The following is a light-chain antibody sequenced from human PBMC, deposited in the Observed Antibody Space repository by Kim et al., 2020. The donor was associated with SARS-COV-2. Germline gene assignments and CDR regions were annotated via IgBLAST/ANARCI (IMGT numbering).Light chain of an antibody. Sequence: LSTGERATLSCGASQSVSSDVLAWYQPKPGPASRLLMYGVSTRATGSSDRCSGGGSGTDFTLTISRLEPEEFAMYKCQQYGSSTVTLGQGTKLEIK. CDR3: QQYGSSTVT. J-gene: IGKJ2*01. CDR1: QSVSSDV. CDR2: GVS. V-gene: IGKV3-20*01.